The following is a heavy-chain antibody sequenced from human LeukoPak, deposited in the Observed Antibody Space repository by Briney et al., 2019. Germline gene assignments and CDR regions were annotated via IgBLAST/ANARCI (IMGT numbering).Heavy chain of an antibody. CDR3: ARDHLAYCGGDCYHLDY. J-gene: IGHJ4*02. CDR2: IKGDGIST. Sequence: PGGSLRLSCAASGFDFSSNWMHWVRHAPGQGLVWVSRIKGDGISTNYADSVKGRFTISRDNAKKSLYLQMNSLRAEDTAVYYCARDHLAYCGGDCYHLDYWGQGTLVTVSS. D-gene: IGHD2-21*02. CDR1: GFDFSSNW. V-gene: IGHV3-74*01.